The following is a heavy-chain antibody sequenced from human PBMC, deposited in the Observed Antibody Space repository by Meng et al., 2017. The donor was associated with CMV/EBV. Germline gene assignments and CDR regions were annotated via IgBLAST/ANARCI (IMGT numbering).Heavy chain of an antibody. CDR1: GFTFSSYS. Sequence: GGSLRLSCAASGFTFSSYSMNWVRQAPGKGLEWVSSISSSSSYIYYADSVKGRFTISRDNAKNSLYLQMNSLRAEDTAVYYCARGIGYCSSTSCDRYAFDIWGQGTMVTVSS. J-gene: IGHJ3*02. V-gene: IGHV3-21*01. CDR2: ISSSSSYI. CDR3: ARGIGYCSSTSCDRYAFDI. D-gene: IGHD2-2*01.